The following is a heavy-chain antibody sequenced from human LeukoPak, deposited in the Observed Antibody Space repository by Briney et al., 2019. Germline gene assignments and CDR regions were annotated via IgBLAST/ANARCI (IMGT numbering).Heavy chain of an antibody. Sequence: ASVKVFCKVSGYTLTELSMHWVRQAPGKGLEWMGGFDPEDGETIYAQKFQGRVTMTEDTSTDTAYMELNSLRAEDTAVYYCARLGKWFGDAYYYGMGVWGQGTAVTVSS. J-gene: IGHJ6*02. D-gene: IGHD3-10*01. CDR1: GYTLTELS. CDR3: ARLGKWFGDAYYYGMGV. V-gene: IGHV1-24*01. CDR2: FDPEDGET.